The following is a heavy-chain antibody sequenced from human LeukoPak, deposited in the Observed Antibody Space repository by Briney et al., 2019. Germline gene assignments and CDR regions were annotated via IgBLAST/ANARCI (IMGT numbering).Heavy chain of an antibody. CDR3: ARGRYSSSIYFDY. Sequence: SVKVSCKASGGTFSSYDISWVRQAPGQGLEWMGGIIPIFGTANYAQKFQGRVTITTDESTSTAYMEPSSLRSEDTAVYYCARGRYSSSIYFDYWGQGTLVTVSS. CDR1: GGTFSSYD. V-gene: IGHV1-69*05. CDR2: IIPIFGTA. J-gene: IGHJ4*02. D-gene: IGHD6-6*01.